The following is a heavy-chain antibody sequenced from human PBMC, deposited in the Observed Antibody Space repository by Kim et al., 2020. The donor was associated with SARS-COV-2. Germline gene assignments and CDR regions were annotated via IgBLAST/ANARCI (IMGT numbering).Heavy chain of an antibody. CDR2: MFDNERT. J-gene: IGHJ6*02. CDR3: ARGHYSSGWPLDV. V-gene: IGHV4-59*12. D-gene: IGHD6-19*01. CDR1: SGSINNYY. Sequence: SETLSLTCTVSSGSINNYYWNWIRQPPGKGLEWIGYMFDNERTKYNSSLQSRVSISVDTSKNQVSLDLTSVTAADTGMYYCARGHYSSGWPLDVWGQGTTVTVSS.